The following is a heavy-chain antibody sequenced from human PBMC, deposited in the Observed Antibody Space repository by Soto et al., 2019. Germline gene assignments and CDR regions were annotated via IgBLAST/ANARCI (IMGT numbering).Heavy chain of an antibody. Sequence: GSGPTLVNPTQTLTLTCTFSGFSLSTSGVGVGWIRQPPGKALEWLALIYWDDDKRYSPSLKSRLTITKDTSKNQVVLTMTNMDPVDTATYYCAHTHMWDPRSPRYSSSWRFPPKGLHYYYYMDVWGKGTTVTVSS. D-gene: IGHD6-13*01. V-gene: IGHV2-5*02. CDR2: IYWDDDK. CDR1: GFSLSTSGVG. J-gene: IGHJ6*03. CDR3: AHTHMWDPRSPRYSSSWRFPPKGLHYYYYMDV.